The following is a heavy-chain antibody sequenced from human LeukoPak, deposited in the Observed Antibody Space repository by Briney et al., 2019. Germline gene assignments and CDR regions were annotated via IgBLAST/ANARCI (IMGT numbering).Heavy chain of an antibody. V-gene: IGHV3-11*01. CDR2: LSCSGSTI. Sequence: GGSLRLSCAASGFTFSDYYMRWIRQAPGKGLEGVSYLSCSGSTIYYADSVKGRFTISRDNAKNSLYLQMNSLIAEDTAVYYCARIKRVLRYFDWLFLFDYWGQGTLVTVSS. D-gene: IGHD3-9*01. CDR3: ARIKRVLRYFDWLFLFDY. J-gene: IGHJ4*02. CDR1: GFTFSDYY.